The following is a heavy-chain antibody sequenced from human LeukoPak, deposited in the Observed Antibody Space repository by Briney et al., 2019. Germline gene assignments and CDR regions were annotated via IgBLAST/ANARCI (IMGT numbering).Heavy chain of an antibody. CDR1: GYSFTSYW. J-gene: IGHJ5*02. Sequence: GESLKISCKGSGYSFTSYWIAWVRQMPGQGLEWMGIIYPGDSDTRYSPSFRGQVTISADKSIGTAYLQWSSLKASDTAMYYCARLRSTAYHPLAFDPWGQGTLVTVSS. CDR3: ARLRSTAYHPLAFDP. D-gene: IGHD2-21*02. CDR2: IYPGDSDT. V-gene: IGHV5-51*01.